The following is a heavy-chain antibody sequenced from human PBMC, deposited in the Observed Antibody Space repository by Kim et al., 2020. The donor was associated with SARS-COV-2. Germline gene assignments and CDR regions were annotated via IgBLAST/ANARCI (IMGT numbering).Heavy chain of an antibody. CDR2: ST. J-gene: IGHJ4*02. Sequence: STNSHPSLKSRVTMSVDTSKNQFSLKLSSVTAADTAVYYCASGTNLEFDYWGQGTLVTVSS. V-gene: IGHV4-4*07. D-gene: IGHD1-26*01. CDR3: ASGTNLEFDY.